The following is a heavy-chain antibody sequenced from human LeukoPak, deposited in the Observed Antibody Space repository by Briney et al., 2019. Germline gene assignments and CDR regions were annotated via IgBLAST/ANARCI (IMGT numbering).Heavy chain of an antibody. J-gene: IGHJ5*02. V-gene: IGHV4-34*01. D-gene: IGHD6-19*01. CDR1: GGSFSGYY. CDR3: ARHAPLGYSSVWYPPPNWFDP. CDR2: INHSGST. Sequence: SETLSLTCAVYGGSFSGYYWSWIRQPPGKGLEWIGEINHSGSTNYNPSLKSRVTISEDTSKNQFSLKLSSVTAADTAVYYCARHAPLGYSSVWYPPPNWFDPWGQGTLVTVSS.